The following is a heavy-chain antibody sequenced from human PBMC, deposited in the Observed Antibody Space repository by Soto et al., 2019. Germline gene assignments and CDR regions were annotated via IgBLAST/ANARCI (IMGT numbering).Heavy chain of an antibody. CDR3: ARDVGVTEGDNWFHP. CDR1: GGTFSSYA. V-gene: IGHV1-69*01. D-gene: IGHD2-21*01. CDR2: IIPLFGTA. J-gene: IGHJ5*02. Sequence: QVQLVQSGAEVKKPGSSVKVSCKASGGTFSSYAVSWVRQAPGQGLEWMGGIIPLFGTANYAQKFQGRVTITAGASTGTAYMEVNSLISDDTAVYYCARDVGVTEGDNWFHPWGQGTLVTVSS.